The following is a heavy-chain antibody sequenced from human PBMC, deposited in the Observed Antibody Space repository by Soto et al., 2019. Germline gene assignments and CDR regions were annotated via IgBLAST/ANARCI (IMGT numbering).Heavy chain of an antibody. CDR1: GFTFSSYG. CDR2: IWYDGSNK. D-gene: IGHD2-15*01. CDR3: ARVSLGYCGVGSFSWPY. J-gene: IGHJ4*02. V-gene: IGHV3-33*01. Sequence: QVQLVESGGGVVQPGRSLRLSCAASGFTFSSYGMHWVRQAPGKGLEWVAVIWYDGSNKYYADSVKGRFTISRDNSKNTLMLKMNSQRPEDAVVFSCARVSLGYCGVGSFSWPYGGREPLVPVPS.